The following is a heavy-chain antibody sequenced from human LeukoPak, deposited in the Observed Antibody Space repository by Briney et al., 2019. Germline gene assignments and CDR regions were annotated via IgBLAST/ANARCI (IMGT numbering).Heavy chain of an antibody. CDR3: VLETWLGEARSFDY. J-gene: IGHJ4*02. Sequence: GGSLRLSCAASRFTFSIYSMNWVGQAPGKGLEWVSYTSRNGSTRDYADSVKGRFTVSRDNAKNSFYQQINTRRDEDTAVYYCVLETWLGEARSFDYWGQGTLVTVSS. CDR2: TSRNGSTR. D-gene: IGHD3-10*01. V-gene: IGHV3-48*02. CDR1: RFTFSIYS.